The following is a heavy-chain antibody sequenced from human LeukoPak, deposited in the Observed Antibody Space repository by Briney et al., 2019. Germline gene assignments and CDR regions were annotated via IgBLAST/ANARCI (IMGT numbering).Heavy chain of an antibody. V-gene: IGHV1-18*04. CDR2: ISAYNGNT. CDR1: GYTFTDYY. Sequence: ASVKVSCKASGYTFTDYYMHWVRQAPGQGLEWMGWISAYNGNTSYAQKLQGRVTMTTDTSTSTAYMELRSLRSDDTAVYYCARDPRIIAAAGPFDYWGQGTLVTVSS. D-gene: IGHD6-13*01. J-gene: IGHJ4*02. CDR3: ARDPRIIAAAGPFDY.